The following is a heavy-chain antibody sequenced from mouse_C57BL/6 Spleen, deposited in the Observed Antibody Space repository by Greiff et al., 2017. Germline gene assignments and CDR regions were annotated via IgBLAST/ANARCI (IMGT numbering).Heavy chain of an antibody. D-gene: IGHD1-2*01. CDR2: IYPGSGST. V-gene: IGHV1-55*01. CDR3: AREEFIRGYVDY. Sequence: QVQLQQPGAELVKPGASVKMSCKASGYTFTSYWITWVKQRPGQGLEWIGDIYPGSGSTNYNEKFKSKATLTVDTASSTAYMQLSSLTSEDSAVYYCAREEFIRGYVDYWGQGTTLTVSS. J-gene: IGHJ2*01. CDR1: GYTFTSYW.